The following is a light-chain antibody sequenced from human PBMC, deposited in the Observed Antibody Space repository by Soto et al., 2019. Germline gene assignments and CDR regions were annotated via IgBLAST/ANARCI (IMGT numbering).Light chain of an antibody. CDR2: DAS. Sequence: DIQMTQSPSSLSASIGDRVTITCRASQGISNSLAWYQQKPGKGPSLLIYDASTLQSGVPCRFSGSGSGTAFTLTISSLQPEDVATYYCQKYKSAPYTFGPGTKVDIK. CDR1: QGISNS. V-gene: IGKV1-27*01. J-gene: IGKJ3*01. CDR3: QKYKSAPYT.